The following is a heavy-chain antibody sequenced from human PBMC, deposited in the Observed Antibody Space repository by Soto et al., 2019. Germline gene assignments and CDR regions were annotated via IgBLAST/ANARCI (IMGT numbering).Heavy chain of an antibody. D-gene: IGHD3-9*01. V-gene: IGHV3-30-3*01. CDR2: ISYDGSNK. J-gene: IGHJ4*02. CDR3: ARDPYYDILAVTTAYFDY. CDR1: GFTFSSYA. Sequence: GGSLRLSCAASGFTFSSYAMHWVRQAPGKGLEWVAVISYDGSNKYYADSVKGRFTISRDNSKNTLYLQMNSLRAEDTAVYYCARDPYYDILAVTTAYFDYWGQGTLVTVS.